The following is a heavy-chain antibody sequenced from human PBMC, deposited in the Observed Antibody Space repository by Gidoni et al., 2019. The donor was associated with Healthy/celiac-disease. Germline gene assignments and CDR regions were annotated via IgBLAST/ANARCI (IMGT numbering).Heavy chain of an antibody. J-gene: IGHJ4*02. CDR3: ARGLAVVAATPPRGFDY. Sequence: QVQLQQWGAGLFKPSETLSLTCPVYGGSFSGYYWSWLRQHPGKELEWIGDITHSGSTNYNPSLKSRVTISIDTSKNQFSLRLSSVTAADTAVYFCARGLAVVAATPPRGFDYWGQGTLVTVSS. D-gene: IGHD2-15*01. V-gene: IGHV4-34*01. CDR2: ITHSGST. CDR1: GGSFSGYY.